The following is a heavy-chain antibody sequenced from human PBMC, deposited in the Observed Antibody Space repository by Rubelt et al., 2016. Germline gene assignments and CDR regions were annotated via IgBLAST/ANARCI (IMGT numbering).Heavy chain of an antibody. Sequence: QAQLQQWGAGLLKPSETLSLTCAVDGGPLSGYYWNWIRQPPGKGLEWIGEITHSGITDYNPSLTSRVTITVVTSQNPFPRKLSSVTAADTAVYYWARRGGYWDGGTCSWFDPWGQGTLATVSS. CDR2: ITHSGIT. CDR3: ARRGGYWDGGTCSWFDP. V-gene: IGHV4-34*01. CDR1: GGPLSGYY. J-gene: IGHJ5*02. D-gene: IGHD2-15*01.